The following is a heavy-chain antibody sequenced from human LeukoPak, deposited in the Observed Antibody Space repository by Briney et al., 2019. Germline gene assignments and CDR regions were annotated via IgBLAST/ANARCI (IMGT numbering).Heavy chain of an antibody. CDR2: INPSGGST. J-gene: IGHJ5*02. D-gene: IGHD5-18*01. CDR1: GNTFTTYF. V-gene: IGHV1-46*01. Sequence: AASVKVSCKASGNTFTTYFIHWVRQAPGQGLEWMGIINPSGGSTSYAQKFQGRVTMTRDTSTSTVYMELSSLRSEDTAVYYCARDFLNVDTAMVTGWFDPWGQGTLVTVSS. CDR3: ARDFLNVDTAMVTGWFDP.